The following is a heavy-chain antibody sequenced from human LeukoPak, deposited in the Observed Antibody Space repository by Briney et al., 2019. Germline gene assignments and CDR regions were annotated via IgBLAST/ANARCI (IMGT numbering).Heavy chain of an antibody. CDR1: GFTFSTFA. D-gene: IGHD3-3*01. CDR3: ARGGVVLRFLEWFSDAFDI. CDR2: ISYDGNNK. J-gene: IGHJ3*02. V-gene: IGHV3-30-3*01. Sequence: PGGSLRLSCAASGFTFSTFAMHWVRQAPGKGLEWVAVISYDGNNKYYADSVKGRFTISRDNSKNTLYLQMNSLRVEDTAVYYCARGGVVLRFLEWFSDAFDIWGQGTMVTVSS.